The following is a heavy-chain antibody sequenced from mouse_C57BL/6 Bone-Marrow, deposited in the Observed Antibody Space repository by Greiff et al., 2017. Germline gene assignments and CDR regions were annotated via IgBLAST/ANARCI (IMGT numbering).Heavy chain of an antibody. CDR2: FHPYNDDT. J-gene: IGHJ4*01. Sequence: QVQLQQSGAELVKPGASVKMSCKASGYTFTTYPLEWMQQNHGKSLEWIGNFHPYNDDTKDNEPFKGKATLTVETTSSTVYLELRRFTYADTAVYYCASLRWSNYAMDYWGQGASVTVS. D-gene: IGHD2-3*01. CDR3: ASLRWSNYAMDY. V-gene: IGHV1-47*01. CDR1: GYTFTTYP.